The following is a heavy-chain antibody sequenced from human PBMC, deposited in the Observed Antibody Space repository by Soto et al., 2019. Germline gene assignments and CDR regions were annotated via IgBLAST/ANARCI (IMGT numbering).Heavy chain of an antibody. J-gene: IGHJ6*02. CDR3: AKNVWGITIFGGMDV. V-gene: IGHV3-23*01. D-gene: IGHD3-9*01. Sequence: PGGSLRLSCAASGFTVSSNYMSWVRQAPGKGLEWVSAISGGGGTTYYADSVKGRFTISRDNSKNTLYLQMNSLRAEDTAVYYCAKNVWGITIFGGMDVWGQGTTVTVSS. CDR1: GFTVSSNY. CDR2: ISGGGGTT.